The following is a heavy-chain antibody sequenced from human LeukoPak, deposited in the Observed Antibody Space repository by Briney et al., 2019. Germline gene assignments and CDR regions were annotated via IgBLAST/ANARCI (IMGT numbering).Heavy chain of an antibody. D-gene: IGHD6-19*01. CDR3: ARGTRVAVAKLYYFDY. CDR1: GYTFTSYD. J-gene: IGHJ4*02. CDR2: MNPNSGNT. V-gene: IGHV1-8*01. Sequence: ASVKVSCKASGYTFTSYDINWVRQATGQGLEWMGWMNPNSGNTGYAQKFQGRVTMTRNTSISTAYMELSSLRSEDTAVYYCARGTRVAVAKLYYFDYWGQGTLVTVSS.